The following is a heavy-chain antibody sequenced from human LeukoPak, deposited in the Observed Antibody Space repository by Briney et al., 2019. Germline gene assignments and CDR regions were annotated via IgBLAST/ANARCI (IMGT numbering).Heavy chain of an antibody. Sequence: GASVKVSCKASGGTFSSYALSWVRHAPGQGLEWMGTIIPIVGIANYAQKVQGRVTITADKSTSTAYMELSSLRSEDTAVYYCARDGEMATIYFDYWGQGTLVTVSS. V-gene: IGHV1-69*04. J-gene: IGHJ4*02. CDR1: GGTFSSYA. CDR3: ARDGEMATIYFDY. CDR2: IIPIVGIA. D-gene: IGHD5-24*01.